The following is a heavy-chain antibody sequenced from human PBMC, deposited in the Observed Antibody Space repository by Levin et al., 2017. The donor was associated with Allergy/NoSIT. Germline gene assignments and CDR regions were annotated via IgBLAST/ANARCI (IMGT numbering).Heavy chain of an antibody. J-gene: IGHJ4*02. CDR2: INGGGDDT. CDR1: GFTFSNYA. D-gene: IGHD3-16*01. CDR3: GRPLGQSLIRGGGVAH. V-gene: IGHV3-23*01. Sequence: GGSLRLSCTASGFTFSNYAMNWVRQAPGKGLEWVSSINGGGDDTYYADSVKGRFTISRDNSKNTLYMQMNSLRAEDTAVYSCGRPLGQSLIRGGGVAHWGQGTLVTVSS.